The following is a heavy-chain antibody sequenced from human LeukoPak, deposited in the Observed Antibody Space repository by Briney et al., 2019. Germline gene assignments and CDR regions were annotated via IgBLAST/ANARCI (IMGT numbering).Heavy chain of an antibody. CDR1: GFTFDDYA. CDR2: ISWNSGTI. J-gene: IGHJ4*02. D-gene: IGHD1-26*01. CDR3: AKGHSGSYLDF. V-gene: IGHV3-9*01. Sequence: GRSLRLSCAASGFTFDDYALHWVRQAPGKGLEWVSGISWNSGTIGYADSVKGRFTISRDNAKNSLYLQMNSLRAEDTALYYCAKGHSGSYLDFWGQGTLVTVSS.